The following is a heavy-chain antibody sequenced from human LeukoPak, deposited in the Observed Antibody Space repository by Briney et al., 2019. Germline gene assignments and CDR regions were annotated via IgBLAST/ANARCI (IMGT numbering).Heavy chain of an antibody. CDR2: IYPGDSDT. CDR3: ARPARRRDGYNYEIDY. J-gene: IGHJ4*02. V-gene: IGHV5-51*01. CDR1: GYSFTSYW. D-gene: IGHD5-24*01. Sequence: GESLKISCKGSGYSFTSYWIGWVRQMPGKGLEWMGIIYPGDSDTRYSPSFQGQVTISADKSISTAYLQWSSLKASDTAMYYCARPARRRDGYNYEIDYWGQGTLVTVSS.